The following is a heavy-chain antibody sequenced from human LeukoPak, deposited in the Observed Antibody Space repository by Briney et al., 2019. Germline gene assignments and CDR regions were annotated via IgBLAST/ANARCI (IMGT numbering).Heavy chain of an antibody. D-gene: IGHD2-15*01. J-gene: IGHJ6*03. CDR2: MNPNSGNT. CDR3: ARVAPPIGYCSGGSCYSNDYYMDV. Sequence: ASVKVSCKASGYTFTSYDINWVRQATGQGLEWMGWMNPNSGNTCYAQKFQGRVTMTRNTSISTAYMELSSLRSEDTAVYYCARVAPPIGYCSGGSCYSNDYYMDVWGKGTTVTISS. V-gene: IGHV1-8*01. CDR1: GYTFTSYD.